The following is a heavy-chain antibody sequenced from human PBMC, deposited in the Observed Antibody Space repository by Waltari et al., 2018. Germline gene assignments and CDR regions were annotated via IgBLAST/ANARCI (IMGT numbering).Heavy chain of an antibody. Sequence: VQLVQSGAEVKRPGASLKVSCKASGYTFTSYAMHWVRQVPGQGLDWMGWINAGSGDTKYSQKFQARVTITRDTSASTAYMGLGSLTSKDTAVYYCARVKGYSSNWYYFDYWGQGTLVTVSA. CDR2: INAGSGDT. J-gene: IGHJ4*02. CDR1: GYTFTSYA. D-gene: IGHD6-13*01. CDR3: ARVKGYSSNWYYFDY. V-gene: IGHV1-3*01.